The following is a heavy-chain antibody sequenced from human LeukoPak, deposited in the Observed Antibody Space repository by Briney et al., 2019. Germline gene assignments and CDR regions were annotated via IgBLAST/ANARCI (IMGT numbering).Heavy chain of an antibody. CDR2: IYYSGTTNSGST. J-gene: IGHJ4*02. V-gene: IGHV4-59*12. CDR3: ATWTVAGTPAFDY. CDR1: GGSIRSDY. Sequence: SETLSLTCTVSGGSIRSDYWSWIRQPPGKGPEWIGYIYYSGTTNSGSTNYNPSLKSRVTISVDKSNNQFSLNLTSVTAADTAVYYCATWTVAGTPAFDYWGQGTLVTVSS. D-gene: IGHD6-19*01.